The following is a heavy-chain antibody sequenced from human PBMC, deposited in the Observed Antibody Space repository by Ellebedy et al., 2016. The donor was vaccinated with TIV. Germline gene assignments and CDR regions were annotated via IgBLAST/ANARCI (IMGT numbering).Heavy chain of an antibody. V-gene: IGHV3-23*01. CDR3: AKRYSRSSGGRFFDY. Sequence: PGGSLRLSCIVSGFTFTSHSMTWVRQAPGKGLEWVSAFSGSDGNTYYADSVKGRFTISRDNSRNTLYLQMNSLRAEDTAVYYCAKRYSRSSGGRFFDYWGQGTLVTVSS. CDR2: FSGSDGNT. D-gene: IGHD6-6*01. J-gene: IGHJ4*02. CDR1: GFTFTSHS.